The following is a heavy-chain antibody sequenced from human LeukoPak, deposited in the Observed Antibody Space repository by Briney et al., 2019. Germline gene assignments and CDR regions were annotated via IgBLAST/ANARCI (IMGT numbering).Heavy chain of an antibody. CDR2: ISSSSSYI. D-gene: IGHD7-27*01. J-gene: IGHJ2*01. CDR3: ARSVNWGSPHYWYFDL. CDR1: GFTFSSYS. Sequence: GGSLRLSCAASGFTFSSYSMNWVRQAPGKGLEWVSSISSSSSYIYYADSVKGRFTISRDNAKNSLYLQMNSLRAEDTAVYYCARSVNWGSPHYWYFDLWGRGTLVAVSS. V-gene: IGHV3-21*01.